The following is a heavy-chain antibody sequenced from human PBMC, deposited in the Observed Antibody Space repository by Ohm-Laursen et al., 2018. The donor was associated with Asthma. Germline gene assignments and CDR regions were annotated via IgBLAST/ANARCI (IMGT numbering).Heavy chain of an antibody. V-gene: IGHV3-15*01. D-gene: IGHD6-13*01. CDR1: GFTFSSYA. CDR2: IKSKTDGGTT. Sequence: SLRLSCTASGFTFSSYAMTWVRQAPGKGLEWVGRIKSKTDGGTTDYAAPVKGRFTISRDDSKNTLYLQMNSLKTEDTAVYYCTTGPFIAAAGIDYWGQGTLVTVSS. CDR3: TTGPFIAAAGIDY. J-gene: IGHJ4*02.